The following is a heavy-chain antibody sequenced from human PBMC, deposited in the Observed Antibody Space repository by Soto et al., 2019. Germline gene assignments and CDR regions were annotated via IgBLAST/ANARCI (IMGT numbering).Heavy chain of an antibody. Sequence: GGSLRLSCAASGFTFSSYWMHWVRQAPGKGLVWVSRINSDGSSTSYADSVKGRFTISRDNAKNTLYLQMNSLRAEDTAVYYCARGGYYDSSGYYFGALDIWGQGTMVTVSS. D-gene: IGHD3-22*01. CDR2: INSDGSST. J-gene: IGHJ3*02. V-gene: IGHV3-74*01. CDR1: GFTFSSYW. CDR3: ARGGYYDSSGYYFGALDI.